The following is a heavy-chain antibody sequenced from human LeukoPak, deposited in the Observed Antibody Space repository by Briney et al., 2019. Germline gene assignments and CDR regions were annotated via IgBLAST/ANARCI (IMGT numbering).Heavy chain of an antibody. Sequence: SVKVSCKASGGTFSSYAISWVRQAPGQGLEWMGGIIPIFGTANYAQKFQGRVTITTDESTSTAYMELSSLRSEDTAVYYCARGGSIVGAIYFDYWGQGTLVTVSS. V-gene: IGHV1-69*05. CDR3: ARGGSIVGAIYFDY. D-gene: IGHD1-26*01. J-gene: IGHJ4*02. CDR2: IIPIFGTA. CDR1: GGTFSSYA.